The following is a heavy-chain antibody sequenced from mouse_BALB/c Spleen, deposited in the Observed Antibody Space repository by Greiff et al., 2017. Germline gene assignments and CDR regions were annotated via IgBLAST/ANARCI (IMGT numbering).Heavy chain of an antibody. D-gene: IGHD3-2*01. V-gene: IGHV5-6*01. CDR2: ISSGGSYT. CDR3: ASPDSSGYVDYAMDY. J-gene: IGHJ4*01. Sequence: EVQVVESGGDLVKPGGSLKLSCAASGFTFSSYGMSWVRPTPDKRLEWVATISSGGSYTYYPDSVKGRFTISRDNAKNTLYLQMSSLKSEDTAMYYCASPDSSGYVDYAMDYWGQGTSVTVSS. CDR1: GFTFSSYG.